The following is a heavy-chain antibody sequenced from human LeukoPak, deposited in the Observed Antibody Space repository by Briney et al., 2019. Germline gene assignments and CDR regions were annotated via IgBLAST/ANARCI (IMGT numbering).Heavy chain of an antibody. V-gene: IGHV3-30*02. CDR1: GFTFSSEG. J-gene: IGHJ4*02. CDR3: AKERDTAMVTIDY. Sequence: QSGGSLRLSCAASGFTFSSEGMHWVRQAPGKGLEWVAFIRYDGRNKDYADSVKRRFTLSRDNSKNTLYLQMNSLRAEDTAVYYCAKERDTAMVTIDYWGQGTLVTVSS. CDR2: IRYDGRNK. D-gene: IGHD5-18*01.